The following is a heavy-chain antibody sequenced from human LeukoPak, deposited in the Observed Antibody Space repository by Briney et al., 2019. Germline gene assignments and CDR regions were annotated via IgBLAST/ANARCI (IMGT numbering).Heavy chain of an antibody. D-gene: IGHD6-13*01. CDR1: GGSFSGYY. CDR3: ARGGPGYSSSWTLGY. Sequence: SETLSLTCAVYGGSFSGYYWSWIRQPPGKGLEWIGEINHSGSTNYNPSLKSRVTLSVDTSKNQLSLKLSSVTAADTAVYYCARGGPGYSSSWTLGYWGQGTLVTVSS. V-gene: IGHV4-34*01. J-gene: IGHJ4*02. CDR2: INHSGST.